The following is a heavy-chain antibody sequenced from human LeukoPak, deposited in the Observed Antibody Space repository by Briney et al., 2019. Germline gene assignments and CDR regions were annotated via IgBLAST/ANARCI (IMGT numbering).Heavy chain of an antibody. CDR3: ARLGYSYGYDY. D-gene: IGHD5-18*01. V-gene: IGHV4-34*01. CDR1: GGSFSGYY. Sequence: SETLSLTCAVYGGSFSGYYWSWIRQPPGKGLEWIGEINRSGSTNYNPSLKSRVTISVDTSKNQFSLKLSSVTAADTAVYYCARLGYSYGYDYWGQGTLVTVSS. CDR2: INRSGST. J-gene: IGHJ4*02.